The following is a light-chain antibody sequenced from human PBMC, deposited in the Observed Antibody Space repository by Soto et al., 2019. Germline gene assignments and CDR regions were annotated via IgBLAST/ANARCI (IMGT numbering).Light chain of an antibody. Sequence: EMVLTQSPGTLSLSPGERATLSCRASQSVSNNYLAWYQQKPGQAPRLLIYGASNRATAIPDRFSGSGSGTDLTLTISRLEPEDCAVYYCKQYGSSGTFGQGNKVESK. J-gene: IGKJ1*01. CDR3: KQYGSSGT. V-gene: IGKV3-20*01. CDR1: QSVSNNY. CDR2: GAS.